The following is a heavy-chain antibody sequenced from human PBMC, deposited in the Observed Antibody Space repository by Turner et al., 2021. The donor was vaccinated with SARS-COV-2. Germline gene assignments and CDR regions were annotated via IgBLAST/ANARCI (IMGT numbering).Heavy chain of an antibody. CDR3: VRLSLVYGDYAEY. CDR2: VDSGGTT. CDR1: GDSIAGSAYY. Sequence: QLQLQESGPRLVKRSETLSLTCTVSGDSIAGSAYYWGWIRQSPAKGLEWIGTVDSGGTTYYKPSLKRRITLSVDTSTNHFYLNLYSVTAADTAVYYCVRLSLVYGDYAEYWGQGALVTVSS. J-gene: IGHJ4*02. V-gene: IGHV4-39*02. D-gene: IGHD4-17*01.